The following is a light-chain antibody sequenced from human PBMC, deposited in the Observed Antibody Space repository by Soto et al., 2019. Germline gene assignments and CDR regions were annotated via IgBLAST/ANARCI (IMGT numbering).Light chain of an antibody. V-gene: IGLV4-60*02. CDR1: SGHSTYI. Sequence: QSVLTQSSSASASLGSSVRLTCTLSSGHSTYIIAWHQQQPGKAPRFLMKVEGSGSYDKGSGVPDRFSGSSSGADRYLTISNLQFEDEADYFCETWDNNTWAFGGGTKLTVL. CDR3: ETWDNNTWA. J-gene: IGLJ3*02. CDR2: VEGSGSY.